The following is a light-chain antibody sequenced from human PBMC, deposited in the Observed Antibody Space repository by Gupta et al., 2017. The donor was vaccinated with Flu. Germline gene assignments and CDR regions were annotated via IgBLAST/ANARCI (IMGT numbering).Light chain of an antibody. V-gene: IGLV1-51*02. CDR1: NSNIGWNY. CDR2: END. CDR3: GKSDTNISGAV. Sequence: SVLTQPTSVSAAPGQKVTISCSGSNSNIGWNYVAWYQHLPGTDPKSLIVENDKRPSGIPDRCSGYKSGTSATRVTTGLQTRDEADDYCGKSDTNISGAVFGGGTKLTVL. J-gene: IGLJ2*01.